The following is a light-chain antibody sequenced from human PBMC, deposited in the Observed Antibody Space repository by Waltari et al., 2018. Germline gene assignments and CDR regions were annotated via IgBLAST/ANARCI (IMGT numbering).Light chain of an antibody. CDR3: QQYDSLPVT. Sequence: DIQLTQSPSTLSPSVGDRITITCRAAHYVKNNLAWYQQKPGKAPRVLIHKTSRLESGVPSRFSGSGFGTEFTLTISGLQPDDFATYYCQQYDSLPVTFGGGTKVDIK. CDR2: KTS. V-gene: IGKV1-5*03. CDR1: HYVKNN. J-gene: IGKJ4*01.